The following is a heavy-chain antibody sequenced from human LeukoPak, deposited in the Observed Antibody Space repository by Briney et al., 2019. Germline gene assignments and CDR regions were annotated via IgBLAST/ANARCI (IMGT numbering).Heavy chain of an antibody. Sequence: GGSLRLSCAASGFTVSSNYMSWVRQAPGKGLEWVSVIYSGGSTYYADSVKGRFTISRHNSKSTLYLQMNSLRAEDTAVYYCARDPYDSCGYYYPNWGQGTLVTVSS. CDR1: GFTVSSNY. V-gene: IGHV3-53*04. CDR3: ARDPYDSCGYYYPN. D-gene: IGHD3-22*01. CDR2: IYSGGST. J-gene: IGHJ4*02.